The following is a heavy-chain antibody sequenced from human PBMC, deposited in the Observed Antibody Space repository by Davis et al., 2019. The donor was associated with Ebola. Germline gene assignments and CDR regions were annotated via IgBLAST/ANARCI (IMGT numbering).Heavy chain of an antibody. J-gene: IGHJ6*02. D-gene: IGHD1-7*01. CDR2: IYWDDDK. CDR1: GFSLTTRGVG. Sequence: SGPTLVKPPQTLTLTCTFSGFSLTTRGVGVGWIRQPPGKALEWLALIYWDDDKRYRPSLKSRLTITKDTSKNQVVLTMTSMDPVDSATYYCVHRHLTTTTDYGMDVWGQGTTVTVSS. V-gene: IGHV2-5*02. CDR3: VHRHLTTTTDYGMDV.